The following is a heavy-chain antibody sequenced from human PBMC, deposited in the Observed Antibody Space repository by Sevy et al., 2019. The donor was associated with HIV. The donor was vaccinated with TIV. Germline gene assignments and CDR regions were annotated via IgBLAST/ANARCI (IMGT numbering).Heavy chain of an antibody. J-gene: IGHJ1*01. CDR1: GFTFNNYY. V-gene: IGHV3-7*03. D-gene: IGHD1-20*01. Sequence: GGSLRLSCAGSGFTFNNYYMGWVRQAPGKGLEWVANIKNDGTEEYYVDSLRGRFTISRDNAQNSLFLQMNNLRADDTAVYFCVGVAATAYNNTWYEYFQYWGRGTLVTVSS. CDR2: IKNDGTEE. CDR3: VGVAATAYNNTWYEYFQY.